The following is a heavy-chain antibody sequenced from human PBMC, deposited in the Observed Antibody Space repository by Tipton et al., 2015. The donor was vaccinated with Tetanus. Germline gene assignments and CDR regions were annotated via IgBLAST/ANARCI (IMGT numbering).Heavy chain of an antibody. Sequence: SLRLSYVASGLSFGRYGMHWVRQAPGKGLEWVALISYDGSNDYYADSVKGRFTISRDNSKNTLYLQMNSLRAEDTAVYYCVRVLKGAKCSRSSCYGYGMDVWGQGTTVTVSS. CDR1: GLSFGRYG. J-gene: IGHJ6*02. D-gene: IGHD2-2*01. CDR2: ISYDGSND. V-gene: IGHV3-30*03. CDR3: VRVLKGAKCSRSSCYGYGMDV.